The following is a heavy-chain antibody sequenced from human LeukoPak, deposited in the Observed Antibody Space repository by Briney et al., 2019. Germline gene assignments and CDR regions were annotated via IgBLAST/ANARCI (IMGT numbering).Heavy chain of an antibody. D-gene: IGHD3-3*01. CDR3: ARDSGRGFGVVIGPFYYMDV. J-gene: IGHJ6*03. Sequence: GASVKVSCKASGYTFTVYYIHWVRQAPGQGLEWVGWILPDTGETKYAEKFQGRITMTRDTSMNTVYMELTTLRSDDTAVYYCARDSGRGFGVVIGPFYYMDVWGKGTTVTVSS. CDR1: GYTFTVYY. CDR2: ILPDTGET. V-gene: IGHV1-2*02.